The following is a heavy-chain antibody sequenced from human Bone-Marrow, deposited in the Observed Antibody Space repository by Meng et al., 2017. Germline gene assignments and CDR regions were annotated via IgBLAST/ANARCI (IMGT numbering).Heavy chain of an antibody. Sequence: QVQLQESGPGLVKPLGTLSLTCAVSGGSISSSTWWSWVRQPPGKGLAWIGEIYHSGSTNYNPSLQSRVTISVDKSKNQFSLKLSSVTAADTAVYYCARVSLQATIAAAGVVWFDPWGQGTLVTVSS. CDR3: ARVSLQATIAAAGVVWFDP. CDR1: GGSISSSTW. CDR2: IYHSGST. V-gene: IGHV4-4*02. D-gene: IGHD6-13*01. J-gene: IGHJ5*02.